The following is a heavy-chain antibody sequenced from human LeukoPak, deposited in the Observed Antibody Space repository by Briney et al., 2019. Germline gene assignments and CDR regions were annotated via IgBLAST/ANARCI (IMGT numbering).Heavy chain of an antibody. V-gene: IGHV4-4*07. CDR1: GGSISGYL. CDR3: ARGRLYNRYYYGMDV. J-gene: IGHJ6*02. CDR2: TFDSGST. Sequence: SETLSLTCTVSGGSISGYLWSWIRQLAGKGLEWVGRTFDSGSTSYNPSLESRVTISVDTSKNQFSLKLSSVTAADTAVYYCARGRLYNRYYYGMDVWGQGTTVTVSS. D-gene: IGHD1-1*01.